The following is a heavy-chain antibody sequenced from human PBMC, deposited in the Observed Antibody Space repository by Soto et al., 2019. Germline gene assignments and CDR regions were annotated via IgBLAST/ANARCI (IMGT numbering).Heavy chain of an antibody. Sequence: QVQLQESGPGLVKPSETLSLSCSVSGGSISGHYWSWVRQTPGKGLEWIGYMYYSGSTNYNPSLTRRVTISVDTSKNHFSLRLTSGTAADTAVYYCARGPYYDLIWNYYYMDVWGKGTTVTVSS. CDR1: GGSISGHY. J-gene: IGHJ6*03. CDR2: MYYSGST. D-gene: IGHD3-16*01. V-gene: IGHV4-59*08. CDR3: ARGPYYDLIWNYYYMDV.